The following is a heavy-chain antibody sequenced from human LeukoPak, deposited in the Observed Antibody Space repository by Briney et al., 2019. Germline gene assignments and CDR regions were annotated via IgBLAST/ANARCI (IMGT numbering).Heavy chain of an antibody. CDR2: IYYSGST. CDR1: GGSISSGGYY. D-gene: IGHD2-15*01. J-gene: IGHJ4*02. V-gene: IGHV4-31*03. Sequence: SQTLSFTCTVSGGSISSGGYYWSWIRQHPGKGLEWIGYIYYSGSTNYNPSLKSRVSISVDTFKNQFSLKLSSVTAADTAVYYCAREIQTNCSGGNCYFYYFDYWGQGTLVTVSS. CDR3: AREIQTNCSGGNCYFYYFDY.